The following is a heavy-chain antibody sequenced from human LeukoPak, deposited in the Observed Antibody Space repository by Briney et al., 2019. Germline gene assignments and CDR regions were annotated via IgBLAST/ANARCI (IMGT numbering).Heavy chain of an antibody. J-gene: IGHJ4*02. Sequence: ASVKVSCTTSGYSFTSQDMHWVRQAPGQSLEWMGCINPDNGDTQYSQEFQGRVTITRDTSATTAYMELSSLRSDDMAVYYCTLYNYWGQGTLVTVSS. CDR2: INPDNGDT. V-gene: IGHV1-3*03. D-gene: IGHD2-2*02. CDR3: TLYNY. CDR1: GYSFTSQD.